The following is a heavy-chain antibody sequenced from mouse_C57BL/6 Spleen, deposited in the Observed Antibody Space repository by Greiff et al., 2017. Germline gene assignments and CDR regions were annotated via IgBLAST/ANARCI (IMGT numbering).Heavy chain of an antibody. D-gene: IGHD1-1*01. CDR3: ARDNYGISFYYFDY. CDR2: ISYDGSN. Sequence: EVQLQESGPGLVKPSPSLSLTCSVTGYSITSGYYWNWIRQFPGNKLEWMGYISYDGSNNYNPSLKNRISITRDTSKNQFFLKLNSVTTEDTATDYCARDNYGISFYYFDYWGQGTTLTFAS. V-gene: IGHV3-6*01. J-gene: IGHJ2*01. CDR1: GYSITSGYY.